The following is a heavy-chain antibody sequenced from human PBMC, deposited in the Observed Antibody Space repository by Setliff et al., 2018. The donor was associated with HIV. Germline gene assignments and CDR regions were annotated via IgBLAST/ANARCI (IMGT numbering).Heavy chain of an antibody. Sequence: GASVKVSCKVSGYTLSELTMHWVRQAPGKGLEWMGRFDPEDGDTLYAQRLQGRVTMTEDSSTDTAYMELSRLTSDDTAVYYCATAKEHWLSEGGFDYWGQGTLVTV. V-gene: IGHV1-24*01. CDR1: GYTLSELT. D-gene: IGHD6-19*01. J-gene: IGHJ4*02. CDR3: ATAKEHWLSEGGFDY. CDR2: FDPEDGDT.